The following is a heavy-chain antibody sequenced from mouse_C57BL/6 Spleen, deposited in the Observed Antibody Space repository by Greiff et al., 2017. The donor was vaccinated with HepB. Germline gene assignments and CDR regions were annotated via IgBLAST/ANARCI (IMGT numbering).Heavy chain of an antibody. CDR2: IYPGDGDT. V-gene: IGHV1-80*01. J-gene: IGHJ2*01. D-gene: IGHD2-4*01. CDR1: GYAFSSYW. CDR3: ARSRDYDDVGFDY. Sequence: VQLQQSGAELVKPGASVKISCKASGYAFSSYWMNWVKQRPGKGLEWIGQIYPGDGDTNYNGKFKGKATLTADKSSSTAYMQLSSLTSEDSAVYFCARSRDYDDVGFDYWGQSTTLTVAS.